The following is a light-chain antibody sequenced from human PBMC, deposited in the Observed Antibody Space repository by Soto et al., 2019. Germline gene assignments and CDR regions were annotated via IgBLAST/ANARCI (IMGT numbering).Light chain of an antibody. CDR1: QSISSW. CDR2: DAS. CDR3: QQYSSYWT. J-gene: IGKJ1*01. V-gene: IGKV1-5*01. Sequence: DLQMTQSPSTPSASVGDRVTNTCRASQSISSWLAWYQQKPGKAPKLLIYDASSLEGGVPSKFSGSGSGTEFTLTISNLQPDDFATYYCQQYSSYWTFGQGTKVDI.